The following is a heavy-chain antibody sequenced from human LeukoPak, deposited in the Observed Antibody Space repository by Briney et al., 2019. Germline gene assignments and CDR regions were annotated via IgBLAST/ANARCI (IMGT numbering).Heavy chain of an antibody. CDR3: ARLYSAILTGYDY. J-gene: IGHJ4*02. CDR2: ISSSSSYI. CDR1: GFTFSSYS. Sequence: PGGSLRLSCAASGFTFSSYSMNWVRQAPGKGLEWVSSISSSSSYIYYSDSVKGRFTISRDNAKNSLYLQMNSLRAEDTAVYYCARLYSAILTGYDYWGQGTLVTVSS. V-gene: IGHV3-21*01. D-gene: IGHD3-9*01.